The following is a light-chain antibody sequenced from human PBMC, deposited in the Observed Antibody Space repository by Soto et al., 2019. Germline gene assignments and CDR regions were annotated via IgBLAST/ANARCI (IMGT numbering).Light chain of an antibody. V-gene: IGKV3-11*01. J-gene: IGKJ1*01. Sequence: EIVLTQSPGTLSLSPGERATPSCRASQSISSSYLAWYQQKPGQAPRLIIYDASNRATGIPARFSGSVSGTDFTLTISSLEPEDFAVYYCQQYNNWPTWTFCQLTKVDIK. CDR2: DAS. CDR1: QSISSSY. CDR3: QQYNNWPTWT.